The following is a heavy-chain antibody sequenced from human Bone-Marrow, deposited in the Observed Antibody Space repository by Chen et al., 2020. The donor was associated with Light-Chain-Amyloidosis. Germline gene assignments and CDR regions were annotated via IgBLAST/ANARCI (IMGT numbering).Heavy chain of an antibody. CDR1: GFTLNTYW. Sequence: EVLLLDSGGALVQPGGSLSLCCAASGFTLNTYWMHWVRQPPGGGLVWVARMPTDVTKTVYADSVKGRFTVARDDAKNTLYLEMNRLRVEDTGLYFCARDRGRFSYNRGGLDSWGQGTLVTVSS. CDR3: ARDRGRFSYNRGGLDS. J-gene: IGHJ4*02. V-gene: IGHV3-74*02. CDR2: MPTDVTKT. D-gene: IGHD3-10*01.